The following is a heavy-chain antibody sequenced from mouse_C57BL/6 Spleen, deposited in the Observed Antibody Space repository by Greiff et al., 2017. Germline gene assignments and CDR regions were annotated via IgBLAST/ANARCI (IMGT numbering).Heavy chain of an antibody. CDR3: ARNFMS. Sequence: QVQLQQPGTELVKPGASVKLSCKASGYNFTSYWMHWVKQRPGQGLEWIGNINPSNGGTNYNEKFKSKATMTEDNTSSKAYMQLGSRTSEYAAVYYCARNFMSWGQGTTLSFSS. V-gene: IGHV1-53*01. CDR2: INPSNGGT. D-gene: IGHD1-1*01. CDR1: GYNFTSYW. J-gene: IGHJ2*01.